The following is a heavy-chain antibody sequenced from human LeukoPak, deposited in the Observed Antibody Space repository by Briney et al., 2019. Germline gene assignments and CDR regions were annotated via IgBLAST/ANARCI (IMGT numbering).Heavy chain of an antibody. V-gene: IGHV3-21*01. CDR1: GFTFSSYS. D-gene: IGHD3-9*01. CDR2: ISSSSSYI. CDR3: ARDSGFRGDWLISVLHHFDY. J-gene: IGHJ4*02. Sequence: GGSLRLSCAASGFTFSSYSMNWVRQAPGKGLEWVSSISSSSSYIYYADSVKGRFTISRDNAKNSLYLQMNSLRAEDTAVYYCARDSGFRGDWLISVLHHFDYWRQGTLVTVSA.